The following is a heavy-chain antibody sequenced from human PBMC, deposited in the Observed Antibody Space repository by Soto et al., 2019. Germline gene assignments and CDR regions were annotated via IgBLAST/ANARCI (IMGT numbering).Heavy chain of an antibody. J-gene: IGHJ1*01. V-gene: IGHV4-31*11. Sequence: VQLQESGPGLVKPSQTLSLTCAVSDESVTSPGNYWNWIRQRPDTGLEWIGYISSGGSPFYNPSLQSRVSLSLDTSNNLFSLTLNSVTAADTAVYYCTLNHYAGGGCYDRDYWGQGTRVTVSS. D-gene: IGHD2-15*01. CDR2: ISSGGSP. CDR3: TLNHYAGGGCYDRDY. CDR1: DESVTSPGNY.